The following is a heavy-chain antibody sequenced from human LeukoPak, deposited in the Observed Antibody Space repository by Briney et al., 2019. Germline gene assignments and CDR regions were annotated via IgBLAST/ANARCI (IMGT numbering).Heavy chain of an antibody. CDR1: GYSFTSYC. D-gene: IGHD1-26*01. Sequence: GEFLKICCKVSGYSFTSYCIGWVRQMPGKGLEWMGIIYPGDSGPTYSPSFQGQVTISVDKSINTAYLQWSSLQASDTAMYYCGMSGDRVPLQDDVFDVWGQGTMVTVST. J-gene: IGHJ3*01. CDR3: GMSGDRVPLQDDVFDV. CDR2: IYPGDSGP. V-gene: IGHV5-51*01.